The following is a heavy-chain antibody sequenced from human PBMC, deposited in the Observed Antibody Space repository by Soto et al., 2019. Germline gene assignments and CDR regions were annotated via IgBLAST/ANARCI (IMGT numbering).Heavy chain of an antibody. V-gene: IGHV1-69*13. Sequence: SVKVSCKASGGSFSSYAISWVRQAPGQGLEWMGGIIPIFGTANYAQKFQGRVTITADESTSTAYMELSSLRSEDTEVYYCERGTSEELLLLFDYWGQGTLVTVSS. CDR2: IIPIFGTA. J-gene: IGHJ4*02. CDR3: ERGTSEELLLLFDY. D-gene: IGHD1-26*01. CDR1: GGSFSSYA.